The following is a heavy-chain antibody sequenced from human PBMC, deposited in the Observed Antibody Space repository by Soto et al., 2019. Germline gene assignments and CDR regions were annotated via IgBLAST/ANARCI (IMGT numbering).Heavy chain of an antibody. Sequence: GGSVRLSCAASGFTFSDYWMHWVRQPPGKGLVWVSSIKFDGSRTVYADSVEGRFTISRDNAKNTVYLQMNSLTAADAALYFCARQDVRAWGRFDPWGQGTLVTVSS. CDR2: IKFDGSRT. V-gene: IGHV3-74*01. CDR3: ARQDVRAWGRFDP. J-gene: IGHJ5*02. CDR1: GFTFSDYW. D-gene: IGHD7-27*01.